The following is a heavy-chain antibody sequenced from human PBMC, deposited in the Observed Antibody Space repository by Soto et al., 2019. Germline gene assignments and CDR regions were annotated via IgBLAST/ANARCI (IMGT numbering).Heavy chain of an antibody. Sequence: HPGGSLRLSCAASGFTFSGSAMHWVRQASGKGLEWVGRIRSKANSYATAYAASVKGRFTISRDDSKNTAYLQMKSLKTEDTAVYHCTRPEYYDILIGLDVWGQGTTVTVSS. CDR1: GFTFSGSA. V-gene: IGHV3-73*01. D-gene: IGHD3-9*01. CDR3: TRPEYYDILIGLDV. CDR2: IRSKANSYAT. J-gene: IGHJ6*02.